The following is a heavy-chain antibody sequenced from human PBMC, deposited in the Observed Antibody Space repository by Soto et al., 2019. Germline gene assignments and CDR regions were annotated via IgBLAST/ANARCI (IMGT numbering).Heavy chain of an antibody. CDR1: GFTFSSYS. CDR3: ARDMKGYYDFWSGYAVMGYYYYGMDV. V-gene: IGHV3-21*01. D-gene: IGHD3-3*01. J-gene: IGHJ6*02. Sequence: EVQLVESGGGLVKPGGSLRLSCAASGFTFSSYSMNWVRQAPGKGLEWVSSISSSSSYIYYADSVKGRFTISRDNAKNSLYLQMNSLRAEDTAVYYCARDMKGYYDFWSGYAVMGYYYYGMDVWGQGTTVTVSS. CDR2: ISSSSSYI.